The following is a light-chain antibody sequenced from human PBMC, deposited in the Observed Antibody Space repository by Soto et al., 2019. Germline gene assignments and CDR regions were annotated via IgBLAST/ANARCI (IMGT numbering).Light chain of an antibody. CDR1: SSDVGGYNY. CDR3: RSYTISNTLV. V-gene: IGLV2-14*01. Sequence: SVLTQPASVSGSPGQSITISCTGTSSDVGGYNYVSWYQQYPGKAPKLMIYDVSNRPSGVSNRFSGSKSGNTASLTISGLQAEDEADYYCRSYTISNTLVFGSGTEVTVL. J-gene: IGLJ1*01. CDR2: DVS.